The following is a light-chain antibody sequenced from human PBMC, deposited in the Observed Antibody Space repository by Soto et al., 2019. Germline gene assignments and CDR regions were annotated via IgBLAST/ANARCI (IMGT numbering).Light chain of an antibody. V-gene: IGLV2-8*01. CDR3: TSYVGNDIWV. Sequence: QSALTQPPSASGSPGQSVTISCPGTSRNVGAYKYVSWYQQYPGKAPKLMIYEVTKRPSGVPDRFSGSKSGNTASLTVSGLQAEDEADYYCTSYVGNDIWVFGGGTKVTVL. CDR2: EVT. J-gene: IGLJ3*02. CDR1: SRNVGAYKY.